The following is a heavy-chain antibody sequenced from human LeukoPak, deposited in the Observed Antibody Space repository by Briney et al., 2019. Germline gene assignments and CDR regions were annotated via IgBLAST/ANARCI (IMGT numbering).Heavy chain of an antibody. CDR2: MNPNSGNT. D-gene: IGHD6-6*01. CDR3: ARAYSSSLRRTTPLDY. CDR1: GYTFISYD. V-gene: IGHV1-8*01. Sequence: ASVKVSCKASGYTFISYDINWVRQATGQGLEWMGWMNPNSGNTGYAQKFQGRVTMTEDTSTDTAYMELSSLRSEDTAVYYCARAYSSSLRRTTPLDYWGQGTLVTVSS. J-gene: IGHJ4*02.